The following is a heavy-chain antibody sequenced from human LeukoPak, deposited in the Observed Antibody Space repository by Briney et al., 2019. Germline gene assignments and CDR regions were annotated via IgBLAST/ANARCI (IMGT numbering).Heavy chain of an antibody. CDR3: AREAAAGISAFDI. Sequence: ASVEVPCKASGYTFTNYYMHWVRQAPGQGLEWMGITNPSGGSTSYAQKFQGRVTMTRDTSTSTAYMELRSLRSDDTAVYYCAREAAAGISAFDIRGRGTMVTVSS. CDR1: GYTFTNYY. CDR2: TNPSGGST. J-gene: IGHJ3*02. D-gene: IGHD6-13*01. V-gene: IGHV1-46*01.